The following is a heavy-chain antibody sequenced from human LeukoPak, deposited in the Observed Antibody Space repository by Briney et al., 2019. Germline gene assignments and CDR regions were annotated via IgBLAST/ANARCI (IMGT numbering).Heavy chain of an antibody. CDR3: ARVHGYYDILTGYYRYYFDY. CDR2: INHSGST. J-gene: IGHJ4*02. Sequence: SETLSLTCAVYDGSFSGYYWTWIRQPPGKGLEWIGEINHSGSTNYNPSLKSRVTIDTSKDQFSLKLTSVTAADTAVYYCARVHGYYDILTGYYRYYFDYWGQGTLVTVSS. D-gene: IGHD3-9*01. V-gene: IGHV4-34*01. CDR1: DGSFSGYY.